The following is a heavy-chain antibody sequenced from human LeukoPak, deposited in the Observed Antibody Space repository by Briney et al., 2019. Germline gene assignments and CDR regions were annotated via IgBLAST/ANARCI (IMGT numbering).Heavy chain of an antibody. CDR1: GFTFSSYE. CDR3: ARDSGGGSYYYYYYYMDV. CDR2: ISSSGSTI. V-gene: IGHV3-48*03. Sequence: PGGSLRLSCAASGFTFSSYEMNWVRQAPGKGLEWVSYISSSGSTIYYADSVRGRFTISRDNAKNSLYLQMNSLRAEDTAVYYCARDSGGGSYYYYYYYMDVWGKGTTVTISS. D-gene: IGHD1-26*01. J-gene: IGHJ6*03.